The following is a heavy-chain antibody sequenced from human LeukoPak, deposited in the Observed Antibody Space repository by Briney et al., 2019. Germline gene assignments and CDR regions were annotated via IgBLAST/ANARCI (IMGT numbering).Heavy chain of an antibody. V-gene: IGHV1-2*02. D-gene: IGHD5-12*01. CDR1: GYTFTSYG. CDR3: AREGGYDHHFDY. Sequence: ASVKVSCKASGYTFTSYGISWVRQAPGQGLEWMGWINPNSGGTNYAQKFQGRVTMTRDTSISTAYMELSRLRSDDTAVYYCAREGGYDHHFDYWGQGTLVTVSS. J-gene: IGHJ4*02. CDR2: INPNSGGT.